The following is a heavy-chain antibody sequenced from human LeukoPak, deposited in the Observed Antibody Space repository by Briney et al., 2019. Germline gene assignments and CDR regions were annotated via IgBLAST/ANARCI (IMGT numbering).Heavy chain of an antibody. CDR2: ISGSGGST. D-gene: IGHD3-10*01. J-gene: IGHJ4*02. CDR1: GFTFSSYA. CDR3: AKGDYYGSGSYYNVYYFDY. Sequence: QAGGSLRLSCAASGFTFSSYAMGWVRQAPGKGLEWVSAISGSGGSTYYADSVKGRFTISRDNSKNTLYLQMNSLRAEDTAVYYCAKGDYYGSGSYYNVYYFDYWGQGTLVTVSS. V-gene: IGHV3-23*01.